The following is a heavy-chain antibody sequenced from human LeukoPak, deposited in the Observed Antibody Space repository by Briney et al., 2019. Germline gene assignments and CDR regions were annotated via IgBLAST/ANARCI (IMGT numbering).Heavy chain of an antibody. J-gene: IGHJ4*02. D-gene: IGHD4-17*01. Sequence: PSETLSLACTVSGGSISGSYWSWIRQPPGKGLEWIAYMYNSGSTNYNPSLKSRVTISIDTSKNQFSLKLSSLTAADTAIYYCARGIESYGDYGYWGQGILVTVSS. CDR2: MYNSGST. CDR1: GGSISGSY. CDR3: ARGIESYGDYGY. V-gene: IGHV4-59*01.